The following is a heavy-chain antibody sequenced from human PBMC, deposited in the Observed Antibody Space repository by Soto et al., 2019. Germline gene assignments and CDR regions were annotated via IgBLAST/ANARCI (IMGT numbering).Heavy chain of an antibody. CDR3: ARLYKGAAAPNTFDY. D-gene: IGHD2-2*01. CDR1: GDSISGSSYH. CDR2: IYYSGTT. J-gene: IGHJ4*02. V-gene: IGHV4-39*01. Sequence: SETLSLTCTVSGDSISGSSYHWALIRQPPGKGLEWIASIYYSGTTYYNPSLKSRVTVSVDTSKNQFSLKLNSVTAADTAVYYCARLYKGAAAPNTFDYWGQGTLVTVSS.